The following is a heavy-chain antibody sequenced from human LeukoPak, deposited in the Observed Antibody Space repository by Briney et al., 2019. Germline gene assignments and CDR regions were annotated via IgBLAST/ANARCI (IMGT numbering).Heavy chain of an antibody. D-gene: IGHD3-22*01. J-gene: IGHJ3*01. Sequence: EASVKASCKASGFTFTSSAVQWVRQARGQRLEWIGWIVVGSGNTNYAQKFQERVTITRDMSTSLVYMELSSLRSEDTAVYYCAAEAAYYYDSRDAFDVWGQGTMVTVSS. V-gene: IGHV1-58*01. CDR1: GFTFTSSA. CDR3: AAEAAYYYDSRDAFDV. CDR2: IVVGSGNT.